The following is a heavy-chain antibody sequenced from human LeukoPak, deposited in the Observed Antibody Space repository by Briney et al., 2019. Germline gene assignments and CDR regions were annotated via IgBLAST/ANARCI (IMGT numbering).Heavy chain of an antibody. J-gene: IGHJ4*02. V-gene: IGHV6-1*01. CDR3: ARGDIALDY. CDR1: GDSVSTNSAA. D-gene: IGHD5-12*01. Sequence: SQTLSLTCAISGDSVSTNSAAWTWIRQSPSRGLEWLGRTYYKSKWYNNYAVSVKSRITINPDTSKNQFSLHLNSVTPEDTAVYYCARGDIALDYWGQGALVTVSS. CDR2: TYYKSKWYN.